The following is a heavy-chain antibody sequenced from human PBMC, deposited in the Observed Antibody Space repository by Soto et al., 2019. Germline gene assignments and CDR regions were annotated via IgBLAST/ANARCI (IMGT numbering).Heavy chain of an antibody. CDR2: ISNTGGST. CDR3: AKDRLAGNFDY. V-gene: IGHV3-23*01. Sequence: GGSLRLSCAASGFTFNNYAMNWVRQAPGRGLEWVATISNTGGSTYYADSVKGRFTISRDNSKNTLYLQMNSLRVEDTAVYYCAKDRLAGNFDYWGQGTQVTVSS. CDR1: GFTFNNYA. J-gene: IGHJ4*02.